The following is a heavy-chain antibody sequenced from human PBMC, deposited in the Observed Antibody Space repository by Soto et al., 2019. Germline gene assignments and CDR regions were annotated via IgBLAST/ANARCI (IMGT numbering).Heavy chain of an antibody. CDR3: AKDSARSSSWVVYYYYYIDV. CDR2: ISWNSGSI. D-gene: IGHD6-13*01. Sequence: EVQLVESGGGLVQPGRSLRLSCAASGFTFDDYAMHWVRQAPGKGLEWVSGISWNSGSIGYADSVKGRFTISRDNAKNSLYLQMNSLRAEDTALYYCAKDSARSSSWVVYYYYYIDVCGKGTTLTFSS. V-gene: IGHV3-9*01. CDR1: GFTFDDYA. J-gene: IGHJ6*03.